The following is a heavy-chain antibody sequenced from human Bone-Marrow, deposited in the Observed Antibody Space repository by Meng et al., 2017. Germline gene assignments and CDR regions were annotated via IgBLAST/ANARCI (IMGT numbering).Heavy chain of an antibody. D-gene: IGHD2-21*02. CDR2: ISGSGGST. J-gene: IGHJ4*02. V-gene: IGHV3-23*01. CDR3: AKGGGGRYCGGDCYFFDY. Sequence: GESLKISCAASGFTFSSYAMSWVRQAPGKGLEWVSAISGSGGSTYYADSVKGRFTISRDNSKNTLYLKMNSLRAEETGVYYCAKGGGGRYCGGDCYFFDYWGQGTLVTVSS. CDR1: GFTFSSYA.